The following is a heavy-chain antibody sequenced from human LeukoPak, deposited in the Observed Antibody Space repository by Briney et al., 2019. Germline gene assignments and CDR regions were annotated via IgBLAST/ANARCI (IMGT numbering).Heavy chain of an antibody. CDR1: GYTFTTYD. V-gene: IGHV1-8*01. CDR2: MSPNSGNT. Sequence: ASVKVSCKASGYTFTTYDINWVRQATGQGLEWMGWMSPNSGNTGYTQKFQGRVTMTRNTSISTAYMELSSLRSEDTAVYYCARGRGSGHKENWFDPWGQGTLVTVSS. J-gene: IGHJ5*02. CDR3: ARGRGSGHKENWFDP. D-gene: IGHD6-19*01.